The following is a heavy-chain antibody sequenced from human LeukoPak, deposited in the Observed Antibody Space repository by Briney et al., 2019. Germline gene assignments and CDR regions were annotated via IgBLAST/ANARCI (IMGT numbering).Heavy chain of an antibody. D-gene: IGHD6-6*01. CDR3: ARETSSSALEY. V-gene: IGHV4-59*01. J-gene: IGHJ4*02. CDR1: GGSISGYY. CDR2: IFYTGIT. Sequence: SETLSLTCTVSGGSISGYYWSWIRQPPGKGLEWIGYIFYTGITNYNPSLKSRVTISVDTSRNQFSLKLTSVTAADTAVYYCARETSSSALEYWGQGTLVTVSS.